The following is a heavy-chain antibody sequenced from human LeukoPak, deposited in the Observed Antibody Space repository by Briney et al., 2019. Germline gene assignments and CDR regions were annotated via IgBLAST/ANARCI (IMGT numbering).Heavy chain of an antibody. J-gene: IGHJ3*02. CDR3: ARVRVKHSSGANGAFDI. D-gene: IGHD6-25*01. Sequence: PGGSLRLSCAASGFTFSSYSMNWVRQAPGKGLEWVSSISSSSSYIYYADSLKGRFTVSRDNAKNSLYLQMNTLRAEDTAVYYCARVRVKHSSGANGAFDIWGQGTMVTVSS. CDR1: GFTFSSYS. CDR2: ISSSSSYI. V-gene: IGHV3-21*01.